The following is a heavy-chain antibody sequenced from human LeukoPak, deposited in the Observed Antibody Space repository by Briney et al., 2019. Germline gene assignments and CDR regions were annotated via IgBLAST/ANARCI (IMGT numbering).Heavy chain of an antibody. CDR3: ARGRYCSADICSGGDAFDI. CDR1: GGSISSYY. V-gene: IGHV4-4*07. CDR2: IYTRGST. D-gene: IGHD2-15*01. J-gene: IGHJ3*02. Sequence: SETLSLTCTVSGGSISSYYWSWIRQPPGKGLEWIGRIYTRGSTNYNPSLKSRVTMSVDTSKNQFSLKLSSVTAADTAVYYCARGRYCSADICSGGDAFDIRGQGTMVSVSS.